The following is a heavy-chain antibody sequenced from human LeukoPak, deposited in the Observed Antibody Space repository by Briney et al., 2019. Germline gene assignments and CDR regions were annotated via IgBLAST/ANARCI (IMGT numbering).Heavy chain of an antibody. CDR3: ARESDVGAFDY. V-gene: IGHV3-7*01. J-gene: IGHJ4*02. D-gene: IGHD1-26*01. CDR1: GFTFSSYW. Sequence: PGGSLRLSCAASGFTFSSYWMSWVRQAPGKGLEWVANIKQDGSEKYYVDPVKGRFTISRDNAKNSLYLQMNSLRAEDTAVYYCARESDVGAFDYWGQGTLVTASS. CDR2: IKQDGSEK.